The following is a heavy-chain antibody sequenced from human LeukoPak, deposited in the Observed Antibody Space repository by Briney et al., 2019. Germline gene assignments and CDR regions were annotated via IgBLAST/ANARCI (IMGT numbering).Heavy chain of an antibody. V-gene: IGHV3-23*01. CDR2: ITGGGTGT. D-gene: IGHD5-24*01. CDR1: GFTFSDSP. Sequence: GGSLRLSCAASGFTFSDSPMTWVRQAPGKGLEWLSAITGGGTGTYYADSVKGRFTISRDNPKNTLYLQMNSLRAEDTAVYYCAKLSLMLVEMATISFSPDYWGQGTLVTVSS. CDR3: AKLSLMLVEMATISFSPDY. J-gene: IGHJ4*02.